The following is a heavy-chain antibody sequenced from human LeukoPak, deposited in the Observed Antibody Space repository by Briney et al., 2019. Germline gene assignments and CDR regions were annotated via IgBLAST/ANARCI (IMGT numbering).Heavy chain of an antibody. Sequence: PSETLSLTCTVSGGSTSSYYWSWIRQPPGKGLEWIGYIYYSGSTNYNPSLKSRVTISLDTSKNQFSLKLSSVTAADTAVYYCTRYDSRKLFDPWGQGTLVTVSS. CDR1: GGSTSSYY. CDR2: IYYSGST. CDR3: TRYDSRKLFDP. V-gene: IGHV4-59*08. J-gene: IGHJ5*02. D-gene: IGHD3-16*01.